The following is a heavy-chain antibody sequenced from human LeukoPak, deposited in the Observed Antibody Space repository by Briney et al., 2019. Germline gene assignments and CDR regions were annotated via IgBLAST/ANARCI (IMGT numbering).Heavy chain of an antibody. Sequence: ASVEVSCKPSGYTSTSYGISWVRQAPGQGLEWRGWISAYNGNTNYAQKLQGRVTMTTDTSTSTAYMELRSLRSDDTAVYYCARSNYDFWSGYYNYYYMDVWGKGTTVTVSS. CDR2: ISAYNGNT. D-gene: IGHD3-3*01. CDR1: GYTSTSYG. V-gene: IGHV1-18*01. CDR3: ARSNYDFWSGYYNYYYMDV. J-gene: IGHJ6*03.